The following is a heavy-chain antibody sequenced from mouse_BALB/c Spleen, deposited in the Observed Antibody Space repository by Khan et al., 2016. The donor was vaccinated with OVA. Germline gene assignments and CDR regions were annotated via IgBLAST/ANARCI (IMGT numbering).Heavy chain of an antibody. J-gene: IGHJ3*01. Sequence: EVQLQESGPSLVKPSQTLSLTCSVAGDSITSGYWSWIRKFPGNKLEYMGYMIYTGYTDYNPSLKSRIAITRHTSKNQYYLQLNSVTAEDTATFYCARATYSYAFAYWGQGTLVTVSA. V-gene: IGHV3-8*02. CDR2: MIYTGYT. CDR3: ARATYSYAFAY. CDR1: GDSITSGY. D-gene: IGHD2-12*01.